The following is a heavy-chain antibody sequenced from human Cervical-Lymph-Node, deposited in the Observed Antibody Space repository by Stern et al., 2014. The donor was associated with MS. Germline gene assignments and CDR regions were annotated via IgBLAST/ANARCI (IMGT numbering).Heavy chain of an antibody. CDR3: ARGPDHSGGYYYAY. CDR2: IIPIFGTA. D-gene: IGHD3-22*01. V-gene: IGHV1-69*01. CDR1: GGTFNRYA. J-gene: IGHJ4*02. Sequence: VQLVESGAEVKKPGSSVKVSCKASGGTFNRYAISWVRQAPGQGLEWMGGIIPIFGTANYAQKFPGRVTITADESTSTAYMEVSSLRSEDTAVFYCARGPDHSGGYYYAYWGQGTLVTVSS.